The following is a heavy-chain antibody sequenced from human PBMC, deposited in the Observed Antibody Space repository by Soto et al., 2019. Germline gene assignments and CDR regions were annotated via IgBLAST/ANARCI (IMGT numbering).Heavy chain of an antibody. CDR1: VYPFTNYG. CDR2: ISGDNGKT. Sequence: SLKVSCKASVYPFTNYGISWVRQAPGQGLEWMGWISGDNGKTKYAQKFQGRVTMTTDTSTSTAYMELRSLRSDDTAVYCCARDHEDIVLMMSEIYYYYGMDVWGQGTTVTVS. V-gene: IGHV1-18*04. J-gene: IGHJ6*02. D-gene: IGHD2-8*01. CDR3: ARDHEDIVLMMSEIYYYYGMDV.